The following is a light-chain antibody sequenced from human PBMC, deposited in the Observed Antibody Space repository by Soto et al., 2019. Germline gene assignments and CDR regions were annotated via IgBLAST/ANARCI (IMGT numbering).Light chain of an antibody. CDR3: QQYSTSPVT. CDR2: GAS. CDR1: QSVSGIY. V-gene: IGKV3-20*01. J-gene: IGKJ4*01. Sequence: EIVLTQSPGTLSLSPGERATLSCRASQSVSGIYLAWYQQKPGQAPRPLIYGASSRATGIPDRFSGSGSGTDFTLTISRLEPEDFAVYYCQQYSTSPVTFGGGTKVEVK.